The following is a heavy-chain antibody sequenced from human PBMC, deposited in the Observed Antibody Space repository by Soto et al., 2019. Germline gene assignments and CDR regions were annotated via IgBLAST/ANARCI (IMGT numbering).Heavy chain of an antibody. CDR1: GLSLSTIGEG. J-gene: IGHJ6*02. CDR3: VQTQCGGDCLQSYSSHSYYGLDV. V-gene: IGHV2-5*02. CDR2: VYWDDDK. D-gene: IGHD2-21*02. Sequence: QITLKESGPTLVKPTQTLTLTCTFSGLSLSTIGEGVGWIRQPPGKALEWLALVYWDDDKRYSPSLKSRLTITKDTSVNQVVLTMTNMGPVDTATYYCVQTQCGGDCLQSYSSHSYYGLDVWGQGTTVTVSS.